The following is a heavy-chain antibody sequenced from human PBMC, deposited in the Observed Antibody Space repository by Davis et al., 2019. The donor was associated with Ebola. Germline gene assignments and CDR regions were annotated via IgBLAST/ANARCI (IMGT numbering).Heavy chain of an antibody. V-gene: IGHV3-33*01. J-gene: IGHJ3*02. CDR1: GFTFSSYG. D-gene: IGHD6-19*01. Sequence: GESLKISCAASGFTFSSYGMHWVRRAPGKGLEWVAVIWYDGGNKYYADSVKGRFTISRDNAKNTLYLQMNSLRAEDTAVYYCARDRGSGWYGYAFDIWGQGTMVTVSS. CDR2: IWYDGGNK. CDR3: ARDRGSGWYGYAFDI.